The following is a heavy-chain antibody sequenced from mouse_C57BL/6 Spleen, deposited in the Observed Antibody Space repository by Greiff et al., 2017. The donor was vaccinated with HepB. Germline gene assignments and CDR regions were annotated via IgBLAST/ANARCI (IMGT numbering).Heavy chain of an antibody. D-gene: IGHD1-1*01. CDR3: AIDLYYYGSPYFDY. J-gene: IGHJ2*01. V-gene: IGHV5-4*01. CDR1: GFTFSSYA. CDR2: ISDGGSYT. Sequence: EVHLVESGGGLVKPGGSLKLSCAASGFTFSSYAMSWVRQTPEKRLEWVATISDGGSYTYYPDNVKGRFTISRDNAKNNLYLQMSHLKSEDTAMYYFAIDLYYYGSPYFDYWGQGTTLTVAS.